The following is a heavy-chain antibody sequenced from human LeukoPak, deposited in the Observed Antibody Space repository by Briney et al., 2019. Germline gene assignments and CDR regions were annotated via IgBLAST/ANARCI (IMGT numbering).Heavy chain of an antibody. CDR1: GGSISSGDYY. CDR3: ARAGNGGDYNYGMDV. V-gene: IGHV4-31*03. CDR2: IYYSGST. J-gene: IGHJ6*02. D-gene: IGHD2-8*01. Sequence: SETLFLTCTVSGGSISSGDYYWSWIRQHPGKGLEWIGYIYYSGSTYYNPSLKSRVTISVDTSKNQFSLKLSSVTAADTAVYYCARAGNGGDYNYGMDVWGQGTTVTVSS.